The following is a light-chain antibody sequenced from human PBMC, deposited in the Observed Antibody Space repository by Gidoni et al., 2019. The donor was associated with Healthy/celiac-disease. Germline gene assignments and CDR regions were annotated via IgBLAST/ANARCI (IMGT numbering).Light chain of an antibody. CDR1: SSNIGSNT. CDR2: SNN. CDR3: AAWDDSLNAYV. V-gene: IGLV1-44*01. Sequence: QSVLTQPPSASGTPGQRVTISCSGSSSNIGSNTVNCYQQLPGTAPKLLIYSNNQRPSGVPDRFSGSKSGTSASLAISGLQSEDEADYYCAAWDDSLNAYVFGTGTKVTVL. J-gene: IGLJ1*01.